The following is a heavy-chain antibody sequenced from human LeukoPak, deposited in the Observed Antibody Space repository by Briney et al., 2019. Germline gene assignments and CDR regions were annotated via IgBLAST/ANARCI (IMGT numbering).Heavy chain of an antibody. V-gene: IGHV1-69-2*01. Sequence: ASVKVSCKASGYSFTDYFIHWIQQAPGKGLEWMGRLDPEDGQTIYAKKFQGRVTITADTSTDTAYMELSSLRADDTAVYYCATPPPLGCDWGQGTQVTVSS. CDR1: GYSFTDYF. CDR2: LDPEDGQT. CDR3: ATPPPLGCD. D-gene: IGHD5-12*01. J-gene: IGHJ4*02.